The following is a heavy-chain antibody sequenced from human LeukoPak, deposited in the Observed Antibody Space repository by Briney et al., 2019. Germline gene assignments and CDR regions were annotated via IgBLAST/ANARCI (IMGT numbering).Heavy chain of an antibody. D-gene: IGHD3-9*01. CDR2: IYYSGST. CDR1: GGSISSYY. V-gene: IGHV4-59*12. Sequence: SETLSLTCTVSGGSISSYYWSWIRQPPGKGLEWIGYIYYSGSTNYNPSLKSRVTISVDTSKNQFSLKLSSVTAADTAVYYCARTTDYDILTGYYDSRFYFDYWGQGTLVTVSS. J-gene: IGHJ4*02. CDR3: ARTTDYDILTGYYDSRFYFDY.